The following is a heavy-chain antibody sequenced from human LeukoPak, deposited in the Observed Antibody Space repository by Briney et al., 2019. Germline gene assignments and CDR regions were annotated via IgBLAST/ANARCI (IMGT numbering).Heavy chain of an antibody. V-gene: IGHV1-2*02. CDR3: ARERFRSSWHYNWFDP. CDR2: INPNSGGT. D-gene: IGHD6-13*01. Sequence: GASVKVSCKASGYTLTRYYMHWVRQAPGQGLEWMGWINPNSGGTNYAQKFQGRVTMTRDTSISTAYMELSRLRSDDTAVYYCARERFRSSWHYNWFDPWGQGTLVTVSS. J-gene: IGHJ5*02. CDR1: GYTLTRYY.